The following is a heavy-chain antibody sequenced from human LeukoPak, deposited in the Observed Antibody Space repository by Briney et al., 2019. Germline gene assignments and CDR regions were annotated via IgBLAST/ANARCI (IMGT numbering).Heavy chain of an antibody. CDR3: ARDTNPTYYYDSSGLGSFDY. CDR2: INPSGGST. J-gene: IGHJ4*02. D-gene: IGHD3-22*01. V-gene: IGHV1-46*01. Sequence: ASVKVSCKASGYTFTGYYMHWVRQAPGQGLEWMGIINPSGGSTSYAQKFQGRVTMTRDTSTSTVYMELSSLRSEDTAVYYCARDTNPTYYYDSSGLGSFDYWGQGTLVTVSS. CDR1: GYTFTGYY.